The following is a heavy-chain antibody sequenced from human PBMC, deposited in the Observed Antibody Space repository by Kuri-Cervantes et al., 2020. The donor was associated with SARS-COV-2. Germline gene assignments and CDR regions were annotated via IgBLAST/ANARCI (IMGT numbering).Heavy chain of an antibody. J-gene: IGHJ4*02. Sequence: ASVKVSCKASGYTFTGYYMHWVRQAPGQGLEWMGWINPNSGGTNYSQKFQGRVTMTSDTSISTAYMELSSLRSEDTAVYYCAGVGYCSSTSCYAFDYWGQGTLVTVSS. CDR1: GYTFTGYY. CDR2: INPNSGGT. V-gene: IGHV1-2*02. D-gene: IGHD2-2*01. CDR3: AGVGYCSSTSCYAFDY.